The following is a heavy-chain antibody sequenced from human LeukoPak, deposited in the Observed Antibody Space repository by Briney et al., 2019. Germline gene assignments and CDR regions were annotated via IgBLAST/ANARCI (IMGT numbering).Heavy chain of an antibody. CDR2: ISYDGSNK. Sequence: QAGRSLRLSCAASGFTFSSYAMHWVRQAPGKGLEWVAVISYDGSNKYYADSVKGRFTISRDNSKNTLYLQMNSLRAEDTAVYYCARDSPEQWLVGYWGQGTLVTVSS. CDR3: ARDSPEQWLVGY. V-gene: IGHV3-30-3*01. D-gene: IGHD6-19*01. CDR1: GFTFSSYA. J-gene: IGHJ4*02.